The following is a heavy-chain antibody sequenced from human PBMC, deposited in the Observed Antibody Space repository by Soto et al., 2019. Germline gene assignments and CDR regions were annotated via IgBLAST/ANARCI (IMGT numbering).Heavy chain of an antibody. CDR2: INPNSGGT. CDR3: ARDDYCDYVIVRGYYYYGMDV. J-gene: IGHJ6*02. CDR1: GYTFTGYY. D-gene: IGHD4-17*01. Sequence: GASVKVSCKASGYTFTGYYMHWVRQAPGQGLEWMGWINPNSGGTNYAQKFQGRVTMTRDTSISTAYMELSRLRSDDTDVYYCARDDYCDYVIVRGYYYYGMDVWGQGTTVTVSS. V-gene: IGHV1-2*02.